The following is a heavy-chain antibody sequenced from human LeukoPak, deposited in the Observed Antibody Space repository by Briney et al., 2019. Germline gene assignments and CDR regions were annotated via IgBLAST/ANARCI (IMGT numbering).Heavy chain of an antibody. CDR2: ISSSSSYI. CDR1: GFTFSSYS. Sequence: GGSLRLSCAASGFTFSSYSMNWARQAPGMGLEWVSSISSSSSYIYYADSVKGRFTISRDNAKNSLYLQMNSLRAEDTAVYYCARELGYSSGWLDYWGQGTLVTVSS. CDR3: ARELGYSSGWLDY. J-gene: IGHJ4*02. D-gene: IGHD6-19*01. V-gene: IGHV3-21*01.